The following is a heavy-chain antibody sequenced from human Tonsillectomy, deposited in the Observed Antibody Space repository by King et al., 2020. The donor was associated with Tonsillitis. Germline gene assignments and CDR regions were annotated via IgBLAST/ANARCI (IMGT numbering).Heavy chain of an antibody. CDR3: ARLEGVATITDNWFDP. D-gene: IGHD5-24*01. Sequence: QLQESGPGLVKPSETLSLTCTVSGGSISSYYWSWIRQPPGKGLEWIGYIYYSGSTNYNPSLKSRVTISADTSKNQVSLKLSSVTAADTAVYYCARLEGVATITDNWFDPWGQGTLVTVSS. CDR1: GGSISSYY. J-gene: IGHJ5*02. CDR2: IYYSGST. V-gene: IGHV4-59*08.